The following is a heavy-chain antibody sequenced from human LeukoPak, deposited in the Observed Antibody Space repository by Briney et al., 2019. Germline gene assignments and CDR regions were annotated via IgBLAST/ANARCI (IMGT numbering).Heavy chain of an antibody. V-gene: IGHV3-21*01. CDR2: ISSSSSYI. CDR3: ARAYYDSSGYCTGY. CDR1: GFTFSGYI. J-gene: IGHJ4*02. D-gene: IGHD3-22*01. Sequence: PGGSLRLSCAASGFTFSGYIMNWVRQAPGKGLEWVSSISSSSSYIYYADSVKGRFTISRDNAKNSLYLQMNSLRAEDTAVYYCARAYYDSSGYCTGYWGQGTLVTVSS.